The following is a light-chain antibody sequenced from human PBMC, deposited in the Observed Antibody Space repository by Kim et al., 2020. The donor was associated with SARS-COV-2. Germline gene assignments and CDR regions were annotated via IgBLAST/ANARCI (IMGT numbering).Light chain of an antibody. J-gene: IGKJ4*01. CDR3: QQGDSFPLT. Sequence: DIQMTQSPSSVSASAGDRVTVTCRASQDIGSRLAWYQQKPGKAPKLLIYSASSLESGVPSRFSGRGSGTDFTLTISSLQPEDCATYYCQQGDSFPLTFGGGTKVDIK. V-gene: IGKV1D-12*01. CDR2: SAS. CDR1: QDIGSR.